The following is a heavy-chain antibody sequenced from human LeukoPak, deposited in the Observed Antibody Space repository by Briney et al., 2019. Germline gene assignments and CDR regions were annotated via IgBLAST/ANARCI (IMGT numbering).Heavy chain of an antibody. D-gene: IGHD5-24*01. CDR3: ARDYRGGYNLGFDY. CDR1: GFTVSSNC. CDR2: IYSGGST. J-gene: IGHJ4*02. Sequence: PGGSLRLSCAASGFTVSSNCMSWVRQAPGKGLEWVSVIYSGGSTYYADSVKGRFTISRDNSKNTLYLQMNSLRAEDTAVYYCARDYRGGYNLGFDYWGQGTLVTVSS. V-gene: IGHV3-53*01.